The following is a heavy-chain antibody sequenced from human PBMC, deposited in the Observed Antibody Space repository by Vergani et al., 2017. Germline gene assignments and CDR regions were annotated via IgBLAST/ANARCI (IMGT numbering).Heavy chain of an antibody. CDR2: VDPEDGET. Sequence: EVQLVQSGAEVKKPGATMKISCKVSGYTFTDHYMHWVKQAPGKGLEWMGLVDPEDGETIYAEKFKGRVTIAADTSTDTAHLELSSLRSEDTAVYYCARWGGYDDLGQNFDYWGQGTLVTVSS. D-gene: IGHD5-12*01. CDR1: GYTFTDHY. CDR3: ARWGGYDDLGQNFDY. V-gene: IGHV1-69-2*01. J-gene: IGHJ4*02.